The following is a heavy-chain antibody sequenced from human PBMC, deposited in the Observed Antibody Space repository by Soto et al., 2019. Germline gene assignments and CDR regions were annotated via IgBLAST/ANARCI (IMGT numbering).Heavy chain of an antibody. Sequence: EVHLVEAGGGLVKPGESLTLSCAASGFTFGSFTLNWVRQAPGKGLEWVSSISSSSAYIYYAESVKGRLTISSDNARSTLYLQMNSLRLDDTAVYFCASDGLTCGGDWGQGTL. D-gene: IGHD3-16*01. J-gene: IGHJ4*02. V-gene: IGHV3-21*06. CDR2: ISSSSAYI. CDR3: ASDGLTCGGD. CDR1: GFTFGSFT.